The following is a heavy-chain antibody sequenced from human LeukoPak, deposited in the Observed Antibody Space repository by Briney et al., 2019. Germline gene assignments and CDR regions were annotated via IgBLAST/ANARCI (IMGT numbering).Heavy chain of an antibody. D-gene: IGHD1-26*01. Sequence: GGSLRLSCAASGFTFSSYAMSWVRQAPGKGLEWVSANSGSGGSTCYADSVKGRFTISRDNSKNTLYLQMNSLRAEDTAVYYCAKEASRENYYYYGMDVWGKGTTVTVSS. CDR2: NSGSGGST. J-gene: IGHJ6*04. V-gene: IGHV3-23*01. CDR1: GFTFSSYA. CDR3: AKEASRENYYYYGMDV.